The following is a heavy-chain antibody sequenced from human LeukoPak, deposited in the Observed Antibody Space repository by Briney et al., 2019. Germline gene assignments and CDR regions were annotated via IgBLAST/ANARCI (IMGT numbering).Heavy chain of an antibody. J-gene: IGHJ6*02. D-gene: IGHD3-22*01. CDR2: ISSSSSYI. V-gene: IGHV3-21*01. CDR1: GFTFSSYS. Sequence: GGSLRLSCAASGFTFSSYSMNWVRQAPGKGLEWVSSISSSSSYIYYADSVKGRFTISRDNAKNSLYLQMNSLRAKGTAVYYCARDSLSAMIVVVTENYYGMDVWGQGTTVTVSS. CDR3: ARDSLSAMIVVVTENYYGMDV.